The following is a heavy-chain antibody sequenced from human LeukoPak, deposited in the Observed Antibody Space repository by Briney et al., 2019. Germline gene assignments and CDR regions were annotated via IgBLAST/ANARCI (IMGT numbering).Heavy chain of an antibody. CDR2: IYYSGST. D-gene: IGHD4-17*01. CDR1: GGSISSGGYY. CDR3: ARALTTVTTLGWFDP. J-gene: IGHJ5*02. V-gene: IGHV4-31*03. Sequence: PSETLSLTCTVSGGSISSGGYYWSWIRQHPGKGLEWIGYIYYSGSTYYNPSLKSRVTISVDTSKNQFSLKLSSVTAADTAVYYCARALTTVTTLGWFDPWGQGTLVAVSS.